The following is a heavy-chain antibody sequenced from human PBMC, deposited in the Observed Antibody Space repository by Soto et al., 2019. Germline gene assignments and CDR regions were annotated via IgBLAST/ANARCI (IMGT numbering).Heavy chain of an antibody. CDR2: IFSSGST. CDR1: GGSINTFY. CDR3: AREGSYSAYNFAHGIQLWSFDF. J-gene: IGHJ4*02. D-gene: IGHD5-12*01. V-gene: IGHV4-4*07. Sequence: VTLSLTCTVSGGSINTFYWSWVRQPAGKGLEWIGRIFSSGSTSFNPSLESRVAMSVDTSKNHFSLNLSSVTAADMAVYYCAREGSYSAYNFAHGIQLWSFDFWGQGALVTVSS.